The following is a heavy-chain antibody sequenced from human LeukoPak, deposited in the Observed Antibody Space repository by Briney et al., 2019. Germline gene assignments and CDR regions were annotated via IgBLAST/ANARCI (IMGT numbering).Heavy chain of an antibody. CDR3: VRDNRSYNFDY. Sequence: GGSLRLSCAASGFTLSRYWMHWVRQAPGKGLVWVSCIKSDGSSTSIADSAKGRFTISRDNAKNTAYLQMNSLRAEDTAVYYCVRDNRSYNFDYWGQGTLVTVSS. CDR1: GFTLSRYW. J-gene: IGHJ4*02. V-gene: IGHV3-74*01. CDR2: IKSDGSST. D-gene: IGHD1-26*01.